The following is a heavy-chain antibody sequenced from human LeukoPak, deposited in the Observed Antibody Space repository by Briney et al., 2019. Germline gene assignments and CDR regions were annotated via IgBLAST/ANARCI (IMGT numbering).Heavy chain of an antibody. Sequence: SEALSLTCTVSGGSISSYYWSWIRQPPGKGLEWIGNIYDRGSTKYNPSLKSRVTISVDTSKNQFSLRLSSVTAADTAVYYCARGRTFDNWGQGTLVTVSS. V-gene: IGHV4-59*01. CDR2: IYDRGST. CDR1: GGSISSYY. J-gene: IGHJ4*02. CDR3: ARGRTFDN.